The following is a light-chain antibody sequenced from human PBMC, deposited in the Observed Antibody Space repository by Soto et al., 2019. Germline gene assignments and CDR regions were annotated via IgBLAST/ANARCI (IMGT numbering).Light chain of an antibody. CDR2: GAS. J-gene: IGKJ4*01. CDR3: QQSYSTPLT. V-gene: IGKV3-20*01. CDR1: QSVSSSY. Sequence: EIVLTQSPGTLSLSPGERATLSCSASQSVSSSYLAWSQQKPGQAPRLLIYGASSRATGIPDRFSGSGSGTDFTLTISSLQPEDFATYYCQQSYSTPLTFGGGTKVDIK.